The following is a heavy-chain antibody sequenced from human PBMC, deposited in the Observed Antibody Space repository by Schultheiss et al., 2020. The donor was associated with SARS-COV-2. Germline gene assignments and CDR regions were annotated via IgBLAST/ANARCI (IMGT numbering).Heavy chain of an antibody. D-gene: IGHD2-15*01. CDR2: INHSGST. J-gene: IGHJ3*02. CDR3: ARDNGYCSGGSCYAFDI. Sequence: GSLRLSCAVYGGSFSGYYWSWIRQPPGKGLEWIGEINHSGSTNYNPSLKSRVTISVDTSKNQCSLKLSSVTAADTAVYYCARDNGYCSGGSCYAFDIWGQGTIVTVAS. CDR1: GGSFSGYY. V-gene: IGHV4-34*01.